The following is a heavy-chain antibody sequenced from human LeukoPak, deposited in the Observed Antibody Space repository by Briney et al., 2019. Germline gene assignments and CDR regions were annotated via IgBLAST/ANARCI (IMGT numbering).Heavy chain of an antibody. CDR3: SRDPRNNDY. Sequence: GGSLRLSCAASGFTFSDSYMTWIRQAPGKGLELLSYISGSASDVNYIDSVRGRFTISRDNAKNSLYPHMNSLTVEDTAVYYCSRDPRNNDYWGQGTLVTVSS. J-gene: IGHJ4*02. CDR1: GFTFSDSY. V-gene: IGHV3-11*01. CDR2: ISGSASDV.